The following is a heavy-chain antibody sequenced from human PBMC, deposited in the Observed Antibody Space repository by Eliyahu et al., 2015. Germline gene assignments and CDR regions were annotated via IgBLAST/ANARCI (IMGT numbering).Heavy chain of an antibody. J-gene: IGHJ4*02. Sequence: QVQLQESGPGLVKPSGTLSLTCAVSGGSISSSNWWSWVRQPPGKGLEWIGEIYHSGRTNYNPSLKSRVTISVDKSKNQFSLKLSSVTAADTAVYYCARVGRRLPYCSSTSCDDWGQGTLVTVSS. CDR2: IYHSGRT. CDR3: ARVGRRLPYCSSTSCDD. CDR1: GGSISSSNW. V-gene: IGHV4-4*02. D-gene: IGHD2-2*01.